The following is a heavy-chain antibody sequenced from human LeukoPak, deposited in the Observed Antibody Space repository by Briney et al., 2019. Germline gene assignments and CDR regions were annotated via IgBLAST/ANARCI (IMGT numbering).Heavy chain of an antibody. CDR3: AKSLRYFDKYYFDY. Sequence: AETLSLTCAVSGGSFSGYDWSWIRQPPGKGLEWIGEINHSGSTNYNPSLKSRVTISVETSKNQFSQKLSSVTAAETAVYYCAKSLRYFDKYYFDYWGQGTLVTVSS. CDR1: GGSFSGYD. CDR2: INHSGST. V-gene: IGHV4-34*01. J-gene: IGHJ4*02. D-gene: IGHD3-9*01.